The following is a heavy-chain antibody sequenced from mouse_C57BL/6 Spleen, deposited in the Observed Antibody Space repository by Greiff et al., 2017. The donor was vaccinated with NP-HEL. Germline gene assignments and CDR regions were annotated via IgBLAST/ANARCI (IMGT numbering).Heavy chain of an antibody. J-gene: IGHJ2*01. CDR1: GFSLTSYG. CDR2: IWSGGST. CDR3: AGQLGRGVFDY. D-gene: IGHD4-1*02. Sequence: QVQLQQSGPGLVQPSQSLPITCTVSGFSLTSYGVHWVRQSPGKGLEWLGVIWSGGSTDYNAAFISRLSISKDNSKSQVFFKMNSLQADDTAIYYCAGQLGRGVFDYWGQGTTLTVSS. V-gene: IGHV2-2*01.